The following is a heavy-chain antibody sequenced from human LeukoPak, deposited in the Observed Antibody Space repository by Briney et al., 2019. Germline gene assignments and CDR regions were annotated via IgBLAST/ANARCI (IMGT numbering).Heavy chain of an antibody. CDR2: IYYSGST. Sequence: SETLSLTCAVSGGSVSSGSYYWSWIRQPPGKGLEWLGYIYYSGSTNYNPSLRSRVTISVDTSKNQFSLKLSSVTAADTAVYYCARVFSCSGGSCYLSAFDIWGQGTMVTVSS. CDR3: ARVFSCSGGSCYLSAFDI. CDR1: GGSVSSGSYY. D-gene: IGHD2-15*01. V-gene: IGHV4-61*01. J-gene: IGHJ3*02.